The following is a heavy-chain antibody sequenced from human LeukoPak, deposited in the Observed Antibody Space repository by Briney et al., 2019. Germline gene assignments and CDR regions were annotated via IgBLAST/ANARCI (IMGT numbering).Heavy chain of an antibody. Sequence: SVKVSCKASGYTFTNYAMNWVRQAPGQGLEWMGGIIPIFGTANYAQKFQGRVTITADESTSTAYMELSSLRSEDTAVYYCARASESGSYHAPFDYWGQGTLVTVSS. V-gene: IGHV1-69*13. J-gene: IGHJ4*02. D-gene: IGHD3-10*01. CDR2: IIPIFGTA. CDR1: GYTFTNYA. CDR3: ARASESGSYHAPFDY.